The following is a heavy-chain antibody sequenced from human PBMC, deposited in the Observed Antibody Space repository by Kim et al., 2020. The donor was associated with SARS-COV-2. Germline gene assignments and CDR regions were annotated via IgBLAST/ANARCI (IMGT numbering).Heavy chain of an antibody. Sequence: GGSLRLSCAASGFTFSSYAMHWVRQAPGKGLEWVAVISYDGSNKYYADSVKGRFTISRDNSKNTLYLQMNSLRAEDTAVYYCARGAMTTVTNWGQGTLVTVSS. CDR2: ISYDGSNK. D-gene: IGHD4-17*01. CDR3: ARGAMTTVTN. V-gene: IGHV3-30-3*01. CDR1: GFTFSSYA. J-gene: IGHJ4*02.